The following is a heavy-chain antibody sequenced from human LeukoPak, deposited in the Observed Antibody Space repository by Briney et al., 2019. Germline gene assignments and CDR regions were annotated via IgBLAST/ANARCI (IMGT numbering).Heavy chain of an antibody. D-gene: IGHD6-19*01. CDR2: ISDGGGAT. Sequence: GGSLRLSCVVSGFTFSSYGLSWVRQAPGKGLQWVSAISDGGGATDYADSVKGRFTISRDNSKNTLYLQMNSLRVEDTAVYYCAKSPYSSGWSYFDYWGQGTLVTVS. CDR3: AKSPYSSGWSYFDY. J-gene: IGHJ4*02. V-gene: IGHV3-23*01. CDR1: GFTFSSYG.